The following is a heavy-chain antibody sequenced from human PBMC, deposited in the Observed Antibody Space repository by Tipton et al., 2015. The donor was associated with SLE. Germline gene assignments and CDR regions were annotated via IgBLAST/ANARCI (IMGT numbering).Heavy chain of an antibody. CDR1: GDSISSYY. J-gene: IGHJ4*02. CDR3: AGGSGWYYFDY. D-gene: IGHD6-19*01. Sequence: TLSLTCTVSGDSISSYYWSWIRQPPGKGLEWIGYIYYSGSTYYNPSLKSRVSISVDTSKNQFSLKLTSVTAADTAMYYCAGGSGWYYFDYWGQGTLVTVSS. V-gene: IGHV4-59*12. CDR2: IYYSGST.